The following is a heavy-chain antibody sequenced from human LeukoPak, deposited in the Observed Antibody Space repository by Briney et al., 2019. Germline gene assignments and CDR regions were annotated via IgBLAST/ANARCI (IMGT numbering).Heavy chain of an antibody. Sequence: PGGSLRLSCAASGFIFRNYGMNWVRQAPGKGREWLSGISPRGGGTYYADSVKGRFTISRDDSKNTLSLQMNSLRVEDTAVYYCGRDLAWGAFDYWGQGTLVTVSS. CDR2: ISPRGGGT. J-gene: IGHJ4*02. D-gene: IGHD7-27*01. CDR3: GRDLAWGAFDY. CDR1: GFIFRNYG. V-gene: IGHV3-23*01.